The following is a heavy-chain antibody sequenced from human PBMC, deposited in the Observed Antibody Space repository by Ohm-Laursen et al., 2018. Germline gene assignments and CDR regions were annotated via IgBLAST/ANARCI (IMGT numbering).Heavy chain of an antibody. D-gene: IGHD6-13*01. CDR3: ARSGSSRYNWFDP. V-gene: IGHV3-23*01. J-gene: IGHJ5*02. CDR2: ISGSGGST. CDR1: GFTFSSYA. Sequence: SLRLSCAASGFTFSSYAMSWVRQAPGKGLEWVSAISGSGGSTYYADSVKGRFTISRDNSKNTLYLQMNSLRSEDTAVYYCARSGSSRYNWFDPWGQGTLVTVSS.